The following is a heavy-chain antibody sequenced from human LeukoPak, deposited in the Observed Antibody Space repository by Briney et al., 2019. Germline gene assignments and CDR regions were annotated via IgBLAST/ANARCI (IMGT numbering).Heavy chain of an antibody. V-gene: IGHV1-46*01. J-gene: IGHJ4*02. CDR2: INPSGGST. CDR3: AVMVRGVRFDY. D-gene: IGHD3-10*01. CDR1: GYTFTSYY. Sequence: GASVKVSCKASGYTFTSYYMHWVRQAPGQGLEWKGIINPSGGSTSYAQKFQGRVTMTRDTSTSTVYMELSSLRSEDTAVYYCAVMVRGVRFDYWGQGTLVTVSS.